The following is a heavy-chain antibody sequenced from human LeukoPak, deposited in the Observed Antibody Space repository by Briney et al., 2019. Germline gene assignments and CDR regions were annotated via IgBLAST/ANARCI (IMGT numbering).Heavy chain of an antibody. CDR1: GGSIRINY. V-gene: IGHV4-4*07. D-gene: IGHD4/OR15-4a*01. CDR2: IYSGEDI. J-gene: IGHJ4*02. CDR3: ARSTNYMFDY. Sequence: SETLSLTCAVSGGSIRINYWSWIRQPAGEGLEWIGRIYSGEDIIYNPSLKSRVTMSVDTSKNQFSLRLNSMTAADTAVYYCARSTNYMFDYWGQGTLVTVSS.